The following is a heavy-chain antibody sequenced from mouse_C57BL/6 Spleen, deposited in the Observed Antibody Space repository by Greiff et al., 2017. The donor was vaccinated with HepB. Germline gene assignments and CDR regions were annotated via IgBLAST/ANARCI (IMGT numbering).Heavy chain of an antibody. CDR3: ARWGGYSNLAWFAY. CDR2: IDPSDSET. V-gene: IGHV1-52*01. J-gene: IGHJ3*01. CDR1: GYTFTSYW. D-gene: IGHD2-5*01. Sequence: QVQLQQPGAELVRPGSSVKLSCKASGYTFTSYWMHWVKQRPIQGLEWIGNIDPSDSETHYNQKFKDKATLTVDKSSSTAYMQLSSLTSEDSAVYYCARWGGYSNLAWFAYWGQGTLVTVSA.